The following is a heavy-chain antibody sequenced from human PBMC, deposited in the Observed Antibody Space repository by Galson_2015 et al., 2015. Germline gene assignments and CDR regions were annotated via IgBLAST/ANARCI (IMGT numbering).Heavy chain of an antibody. CDR2: IYPGDSET. D-gene: IGHD4/OR15-4a*01. CDR1: GYSFTSNW. V-gene: IGHV5-51*03. Sequence: SGAEVKKPGESLKISCKGSGYSFTSNWIAWVRQMPGKDLEWMGIIYPGDSETKYSPSFQGQVTISVDKSISTAYLQWSSLKASDTAMYYCPRRAGLTYDYWGQGTLVTVSS. J-gene: IGHJ4*02. CDR3: PRRAGLTYDY.